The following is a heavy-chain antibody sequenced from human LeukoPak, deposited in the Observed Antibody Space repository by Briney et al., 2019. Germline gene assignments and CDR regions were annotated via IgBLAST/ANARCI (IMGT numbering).Heavy chain of an antibody. V-gene: IGHV3-21*01. CDR1: GFTLGSYS. CDR2: ISSSSSYI. CDR3: ARDRVVSNYYYYYMDV. J-gene: IGHJ6*03. Sequence: PGGSLTLSSVVSGFTLGSYSMNWVRQAPGKGLEWVSSISSSSSYIYYADSVKGRFTISRDNAKNSLYLQMNSLRAEDTAVYYCARDRVVSNYYYYYMDVWGKGTTVTISS. D-gene: IGHD2-8*02.